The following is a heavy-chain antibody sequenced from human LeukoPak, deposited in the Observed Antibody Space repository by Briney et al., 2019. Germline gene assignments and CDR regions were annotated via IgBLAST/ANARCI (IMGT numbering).Heavy chain of an antibody. V-gene: IGHV3-23*01. CDR3: ARGYVSLGYFDY. D-gene: IGHD2-15*01. CDR2: MSGGGDTT. J-gene: IGHJ4*02. CDR1: GFTFNNYA. Sequence: PGGSLRLSCAASGFTFNNYAMSWVRQAPGKGLEWVSAMSGGGDTTYYADSVKGRFTISRDNSKNTLYLQMNSLRAEDTAVYYRARGYVSLGYFDYWGQGTLVTVSS.